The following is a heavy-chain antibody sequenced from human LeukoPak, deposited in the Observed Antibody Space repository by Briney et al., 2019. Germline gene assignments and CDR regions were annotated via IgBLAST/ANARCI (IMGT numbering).Heavy chain of an antibody. Sequence: PGGSLRLSCAASGFTSSSYAMSWVRQAPGKGLEWVLAISGSGGSTYYADSVKGRFTISRDNPKNTLYLQMNSLRAEDTAVYHCAKDPYSSSWYFWFDPWGQGTLVTVSS. D-gene: IGHD6-13*01. CDR3: AKDPYSSSWYFWFDP. V-gene: IGHV3-23*01. J-gene: IGHJ5*02. CDR1: GFTSSSYA. CDR2: ISGSGGST.